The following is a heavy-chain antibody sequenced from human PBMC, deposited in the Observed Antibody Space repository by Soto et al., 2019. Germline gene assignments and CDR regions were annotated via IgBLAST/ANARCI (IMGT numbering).Heavy chain of an antibody. CDR1: GASIYNGGYF. CDR3: ARGPTTEKVDS. CDR2: IHKSRSP. Sequence: QVQLQESGPGLVRPSQTLSLTCSVSGASIYNGGYFWSWIRQSPGKGLEWLGHIHKSRSPYNHPSLKSRATITADTPMNQFCLSLTSVTAAGPAMYYCARGPTTEKVDSGGQGILVTVSP. J-gene: IGHJ4*02. V-gene: IGHV4-30-4*01.